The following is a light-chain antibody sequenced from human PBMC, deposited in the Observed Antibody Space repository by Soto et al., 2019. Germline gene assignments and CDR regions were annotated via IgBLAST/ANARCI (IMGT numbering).Light chain of an antibody. CDR1: QYIISY. J-gene: IGKJ4*01. CDR2: AAS. CDR3: QQSYRTPLT. Sequence: DIQMTQSPSSLSASIGDSVTITCRASQYIISYLNWYQQKPGKAPSLLIYAASSLQSGVPARFSGSGSGTDFTLTINSLQPEDFATYYCQQSYRTPLTFGGGTRVQIK. V-gene: IGKV1-39*01.